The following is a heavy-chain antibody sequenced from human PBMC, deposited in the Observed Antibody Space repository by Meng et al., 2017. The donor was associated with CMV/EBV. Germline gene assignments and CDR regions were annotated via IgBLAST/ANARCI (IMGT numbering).Heavy chain of an antibody. D-gene: IGHD6-6*01. CDR2: IIPIFGTA. V-gene: IGHV1-69*05. Sequence: SVKVSCKASGGTFSSYAISWVRQAPGQGLEWMGGIIPIFGTANYAQKFQGRVTITTDESTSTAYMELSSLRSEDTAVYYCARDSLGSSSHYYYYGMDVWGQGTTVTVSS. J-gene: IGHJ6*02. CDR3: ARDSLGSSSHYYYYGMDV. CDR1: GGTFSSYA.